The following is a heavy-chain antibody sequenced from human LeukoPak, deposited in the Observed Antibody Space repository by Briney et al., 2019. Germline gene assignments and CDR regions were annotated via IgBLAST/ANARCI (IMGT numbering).Heavy chain of an antibody. CDR1: GFTFSSYV. Sequence: GGSLRLSCAASGFTFSSYVIAWVRQAPGEGLQWVSVISGSGDATYHADSVKGRFTISRDNSKNTVYLQMNTLRAEDTAMYYCAKGAQPRSRWFDPWGQGTLVTVSS. D-gene: IGHD3-16*01. V-gene: IGHV3-23*01. CDR3: AKGAQPRSRWFDP. CDR2: ISGSGDAT. J-gene: IGHJ5*02.